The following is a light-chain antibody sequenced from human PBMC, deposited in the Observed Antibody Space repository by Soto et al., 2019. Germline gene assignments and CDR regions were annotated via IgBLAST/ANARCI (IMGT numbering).Light chain of an antibody. J-gene: IGKJ5*01. CDR1: QSISSY. V-gene: IGKV1-39*01. CDR3: QQSYSTVT. Sequence: DIQMTQSPSSLSASVGDRVTITCRASQSISSYLNWYQQKPGTAPQLLIYAASSLQSGVPSRFSASGSGTDFTLTISSLQPEDFATYYCQQSYSTVTFGQGTRLEIK. CDR2: AAS.